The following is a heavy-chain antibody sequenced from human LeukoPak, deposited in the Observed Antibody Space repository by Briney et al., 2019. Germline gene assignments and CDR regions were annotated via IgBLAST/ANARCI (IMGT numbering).Heavy chain of an antibody. CDR3: ARDSGDYYDSSGPGGY. V-gene: IGHV3-30*01. D-gene: IGHD3-22*01. J-gene: IGHJ4*02. CDR2: ISYDGSNK. Sequence: GGSLRLSCAASGFTFSSYAMHWVRQAPGKGLEWVAVISYDGSNKYYADYVKGRFTISRDNSKNTLYLQMNSLRAEDTAVYYCARDSGDYYDSSGPGGYWGQGTLVTVSS. CDR1: GFTFSSYA.